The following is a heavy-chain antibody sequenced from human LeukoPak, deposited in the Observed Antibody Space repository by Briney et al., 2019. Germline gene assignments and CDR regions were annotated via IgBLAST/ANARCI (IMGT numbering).Heavy chain of an antibody. CDR3: ARDPSSFGYSSGWYFRY. CDR1: GFTFTDYW. D-gene: IGHD6-19*01. Sequence: PGGSLRLSWAASGFTFTDYWMSWVRQAPGKGLEWMATINQDGSEKYYVDSVKGRFTISRDNSKNTLYLQMNSLRAEDTAVYYCARDPSSFGYSSGWYFRYWGQGTLVTVSS. J-gene: IGHJ4*02. V-gene: IGHV3-7*01. CDR2: INQDGSEK.